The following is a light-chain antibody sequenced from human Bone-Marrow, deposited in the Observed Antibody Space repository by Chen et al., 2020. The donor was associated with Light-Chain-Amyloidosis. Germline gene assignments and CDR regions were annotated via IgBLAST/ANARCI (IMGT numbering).Light chain of an antibody. Sequence: QSALTQPASVSGSPGQSITISCTGTSSDVGGDNHVSCYQQHPDKAPKLMIYEVTNRPSWVPDLFSGSKSDNTASLTISVLQTEDEADYFCSSYTITITLVFGSGTRVTVL. V-gene: IGLV2-14*01. CDR2: EVT. J-gene: IGLJ1*01. CDR3: SSYTITITLV. CDR1: SSDVGGDNH.